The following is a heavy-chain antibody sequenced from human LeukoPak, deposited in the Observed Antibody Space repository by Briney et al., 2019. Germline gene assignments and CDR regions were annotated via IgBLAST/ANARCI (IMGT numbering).Heavy chain of an antibody. Sequence: PGGSLRLSCSASGFTVSNNYMSWGRQAPGKGLEWGSAMSGSGGSTYYADSVKGRFTISRDNSKNTMSLQMNSLRADDTAVYFCARVQRQLWFGEFDCWGQGTLVTVSS. J-gene: IGHJ4*02. V-gene: IGHV3-23*01. D-gene: IGHD3-10*01. CDR2: MSGSGGST. CDR3: ARVQRQLWFGEFDC. CDR1: GFTVSNNY.